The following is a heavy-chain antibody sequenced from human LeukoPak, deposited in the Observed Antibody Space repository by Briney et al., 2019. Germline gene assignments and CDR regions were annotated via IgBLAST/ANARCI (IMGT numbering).Heavy chain of an antibody. CDR1: GFTFSSYA. D-gene: IGHD5-18*01. V-gene: IGHV3-23*01. CDR2: ISGSGGST. J-gene: IGHJ4*02. CDR3: AKGRYSYGLYYFDY. Sequence: PGGSPRLSCAASGFTFSSYAMSWVRQAPGKGLEWVSAISGSGGSTYYADSVKGRFTISRDNSKNTLYLQMNSLRAEDTAVYYCAKGRYSYGLYYFDYWGQGTLVTVSS.